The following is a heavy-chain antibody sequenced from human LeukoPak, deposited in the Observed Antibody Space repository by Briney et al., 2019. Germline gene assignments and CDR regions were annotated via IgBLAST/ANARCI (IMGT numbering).Heavy chain of an antibody. D-gene: IGHD2-2*01. CDR2: ISAYNGNT. CDR3: ARVGLIVVVPAARFDY. V-gene: IGHV1-18*01. J-gene: IGHJ4*02. CDR1: GYTFTSYG. Sequence: GASVKVSCKAPGYTFTSYGISWVRQAPGQGLEWMGWISAYNGNTNYAQKLQGRVTMTTDTSMSTAYMELRSLRSDDTAVYYCARVGLIVVVPAARFDYWGQGTLVTVSS.